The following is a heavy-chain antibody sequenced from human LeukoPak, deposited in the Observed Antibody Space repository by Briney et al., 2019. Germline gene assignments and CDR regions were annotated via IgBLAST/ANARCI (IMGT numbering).Heavy chain of an antibody. V-gene: IGHV3-74*01. CDR2: NGDGSTI. CDR3: ARVGYSSSWYSPYYFDY. J-gene: IGHJ4*02. Sequence: QPGGSLRLSCAASGFTFSSYWMHWVRQVPGKGLVWVSRNGDGSTISYADSVKGRFTISRDNARNTLYLQMNSLRAEDTAVYYCARVGYSSSWYSPYYFDYWGQGTLVTVSS. CDR1: GFTFSSYW. D-gene: IGHD6-13*01.